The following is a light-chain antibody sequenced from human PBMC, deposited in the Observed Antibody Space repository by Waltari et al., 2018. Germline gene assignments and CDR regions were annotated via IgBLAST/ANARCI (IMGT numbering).Light chain of an antibody. V-gene: IGLV2-14*01. CDR2: EVT. CDR1: RSDVGVYNY. CDR3: SSFTSTSTWV. J-gene: IGLJ3*02. Sequence: QSALTQPASVSGSPGQSIAISCTGTRSDVGVYNYVSWFQQHPGEAPKLIIYEVTNRPSGVSNRFSGSKSGNTASLTISGLQAEDEGDYFCSSFTSTSTWVFGGGTRVAVL.